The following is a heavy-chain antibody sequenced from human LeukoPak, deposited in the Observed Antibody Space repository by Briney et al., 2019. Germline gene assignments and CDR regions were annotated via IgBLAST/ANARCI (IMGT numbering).Heavy chain of an antibody. CDR2: INYSGNT. CDR3: ARGISAYYYYYMDV. D-gene: IGHD6-13*01. CDR1: GGSISSSNYY. J-gene: IGHJ6*03. V-gene: IGHV4-39*07. Sequence: SETLSLTCSVSGGSISSSNYYWGWIRQPPGKGLEWIGSINYSGNTYYNPSLKSRVTISVDTSKNQFSLKLSSVTAADTAVYYCARGISAYYYYYMDVWGKGTTVTVSS.